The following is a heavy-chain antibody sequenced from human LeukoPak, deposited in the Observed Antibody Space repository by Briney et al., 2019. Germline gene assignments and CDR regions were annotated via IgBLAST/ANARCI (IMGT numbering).Heavy chain of an antibody. V-gene: IGHV5-51*01. CDR2: IYPGDSDT. J-gene: IGHJ5*02. CDR1: GYSFPTYW. CDR3: ATLRAEGSNWFDP. D-gene: IGHD3-16*01. Sequence: GESLKISCKGSGYSFPTYWIGWVRQMPGKGLEWMGIIYPGDSDTRYSPSFQGQVTISVDKSISTAYLQWSRLKASDTAIYYCATLRAEGSNWFDPWGQGTLVTVSS.